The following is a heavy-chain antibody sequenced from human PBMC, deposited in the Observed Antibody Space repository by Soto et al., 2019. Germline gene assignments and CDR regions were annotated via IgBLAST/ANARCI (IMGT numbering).Heavy chain of an antibody. CDR1: GYTFNFYG. D-gene: IGHD3-16*01. CDR3: ARIGVSSGHESPDFDS. V-gene: IGHV1-18*01. CDR2: ISGFNGNT. Sequence: ASVKVSCKASGYTFNFYGITWVRQAPGQGLGWMGWISGFNGNTNYAADLQGRVTMTTDTSTSTAYMELRGLRSDDTAVYYCARIGVSSGHESPDFDSWGQGTLVTVSS. J-gene: IGHJ4*02.